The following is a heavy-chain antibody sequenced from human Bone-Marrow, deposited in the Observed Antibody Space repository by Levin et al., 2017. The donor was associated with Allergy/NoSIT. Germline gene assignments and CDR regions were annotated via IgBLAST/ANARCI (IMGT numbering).Heavy chain of an antibody. J-gene: IGHJ6*02. CDR1: GFTFSSYA. Sequence: PGGSLRLSCAASGFTFSSYAMHWVRQAPGKGLEWVAVISYDGSNKYYADSVKGRFTISRDNSKNTLYLQMNSLRAEDTAVYYCARAFLSSLSSTSCCRYYYYYYGMDVWGQGTTVTVSS. V-gene: IGHV3-30*04. CDR3: ARAFLSSLSSTSCCRYYYYYYGMDV. CDR2: ISYDGSNK. D-gene: IGHD2-2*01.